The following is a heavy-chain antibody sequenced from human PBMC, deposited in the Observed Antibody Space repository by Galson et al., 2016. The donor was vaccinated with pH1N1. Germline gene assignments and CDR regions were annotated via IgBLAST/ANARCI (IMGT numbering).Heavy chain of an antibody. D-gene: IGHD3-16*01. CDR3: AHREVMITNAFDF. V-gene: IGHV2-5*02. CDR1: GFSVSCSGMG. CDR2: IYWDDDK. J-gene: IGHJ3*01. Sequence: PALVKPTQTLTLTCNFSGFSVSCSGMGVGWIRQPPGKALEWLAVIYWDDDKRYSPSLKSRLTITKDTSKNQVVLKMTNMDPADTATYYCAHREVMITNAFDFWGQGTMVTVSS.